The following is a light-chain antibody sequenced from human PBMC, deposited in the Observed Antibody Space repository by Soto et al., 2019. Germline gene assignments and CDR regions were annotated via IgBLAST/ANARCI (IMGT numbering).Light chain of an antibody. V-gene: IGLV2-14*03. CDR3: TSYTISDTYV. J-gene: IGLJ1*01. Sequence: LTQPAYVTGAARQSISIAYTGTSSDVGIYNFVSWYQHHPGKAPKLMIYDVSNRPSGVSDRFSGSKSGNTASLTISGLQADDEADYYCTSYTISDTYVFGTGTKVTVL. CDR2: DVS. CDR1: SSDVGIYNF.